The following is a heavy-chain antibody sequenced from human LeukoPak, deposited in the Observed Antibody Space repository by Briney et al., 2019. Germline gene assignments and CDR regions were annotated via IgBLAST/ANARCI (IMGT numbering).Heavy chain of an antibody. J-gene: IGHJ4*02. Sequence: SETLSLTCTVSGGSISSGSYYWSWIRQPAEKGLEWIGRIYTSGSTNYNPSLRSRVTVSIDTSKNQFSLKLSSVTAADTAVYYCARENSSGWVIYWGQGTLVTVSS. CDR2: IYTSGST. V-gene: IGHV4-61*02. CDR3: ARENSSGWVIY. CDR1: GGSISSGSYY. D-gene: IGHD6-19*01.